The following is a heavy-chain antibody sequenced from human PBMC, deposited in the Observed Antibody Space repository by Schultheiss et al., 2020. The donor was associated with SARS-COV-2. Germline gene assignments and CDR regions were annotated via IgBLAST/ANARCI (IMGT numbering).Heavy chain of an antibody. D-gene: IGHD2-15*01. CDR2: IYYSGSA. CDR3: ARDSEGGIGYCSGGSCYGWFDP. V-gene: IGHV4-59*01. Sequence: SETLSLTCTVSGGSISSYYWSWIRQPPGKGLEWIGYIYYSGSAYYNPSLKSRVTMSVDTSKNQFSLKLSSVTAADTAVYYCARDSEGGIGYCSGGSCYGWFDPWGQGTLVTVSS. J-gene: IGHJ5*02. CDR1: GGSISSYY.